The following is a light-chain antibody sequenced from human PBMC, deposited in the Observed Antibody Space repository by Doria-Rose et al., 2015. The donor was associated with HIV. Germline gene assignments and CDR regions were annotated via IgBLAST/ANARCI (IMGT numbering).Light chain of an antibody. CDR3: QKSNTAPRT. Sequence: MTQSPSSLSASVGDTVTITCRASQDINNYLAWYQQKRGDPPKLLIYSASTLHSGVPSRFSGSGSGTESTLTITRLQPDDFATYFCQKSNTAPRTFGQGTRVEIK. CDR2: SAS. CDR1: QDINNY. V-gene: IGKV1-27*01. J-gene: IGKJ1*01.